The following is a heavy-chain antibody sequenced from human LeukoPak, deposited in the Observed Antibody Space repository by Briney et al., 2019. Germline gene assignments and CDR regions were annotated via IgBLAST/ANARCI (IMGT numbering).Heavy chain of an antibody. J-gene: IGHJ4*02. CDR1: GYSFSNYC. V-gene: IGHV5-51*01. Sequence: GESLKISCEGSGYSFSNYCIGWVRQTPGKGLDWMGIIYPGDYETRYSPSFQGLVTSSVDKSISTAYLQWSSLKASDTAMYYCAIPPGYCGNDCSFDHWGQGTLVTVSS. CDR2: IYPGDYET. D-gene: IGHD2-21*02. CDR3: AIPPGYCGNDCSFDH.